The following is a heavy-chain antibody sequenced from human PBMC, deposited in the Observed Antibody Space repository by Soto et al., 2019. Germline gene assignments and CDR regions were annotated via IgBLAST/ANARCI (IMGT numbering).Heavy chain of an antibody. D-gene: IGHD2-2*02. CDR2: ISSRSDI. J-gene: IGHJ6*02. CDR3: AREYTAWPLAYGLDV. CDR1: GFTFSTYS. V-gene: IGHV3-21*01. Sequence: GGSLRLSCVVSGFTFSTYSMNWVRQAPGKGLEWVSSISSRSDIYYADSVKGRFTISRDNAKNSVSLQMNSLRAEDTAVYYCAREYTAWPLAYGLDVWGQGTTVTVSS.